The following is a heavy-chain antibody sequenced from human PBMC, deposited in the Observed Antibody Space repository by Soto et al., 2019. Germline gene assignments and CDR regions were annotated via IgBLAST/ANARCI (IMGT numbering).Heavy chain of an antibody. V-gene: IGHV5-51*01. Sequence: LGESLKISCQASGYSFSNFWIAWVRQMPGEGLEWLGIIYPDDSDTRYSPSFLGQVTISADKSIKTTYLQWSSPKASDTAIYFCASSVLVTSTMNYFDLWGQGTLVTVSS. J-gene: IGHJ4*02. CDR2: IYPDDSDT. D-gene: IGHD2-8*02. CDR3: ASSVLVTSTMNYFDL. CDR1: GYSFSNFW.